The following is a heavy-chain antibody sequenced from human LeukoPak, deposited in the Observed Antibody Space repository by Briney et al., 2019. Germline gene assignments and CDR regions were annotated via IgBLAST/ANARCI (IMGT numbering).Heavy chain of an antibody. CDR3: AEMNYYDSSGYVDY. D-gene: IGHD3-22*01. Sequence: PGGSLRLSCAASGFIFSCYSMNWVRQPPGKGLEWIGEINHSGSTNYNPSLKSRVTISVDTSKNQFSLKLSSVTAADTAVYYCAEMNYYDSSGYVDYWGQGTLVTVSS. CDR1: GFIFSCYS. J-gene: IGHJ4*02. CDR2: INHSGST. V-gene: IGHV4-34*08.